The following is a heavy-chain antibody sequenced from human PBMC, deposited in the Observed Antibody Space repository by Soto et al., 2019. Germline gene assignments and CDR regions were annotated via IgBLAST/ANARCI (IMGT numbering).Heavy chain of an antibody. Sequence: GGSLRLSCAASGFTFSSYAMHWVRQAPGKGLEWVAVISYDGSNKYYADSVKGRVTISRDNSKNTLYLQMNSLRAEDTAVYYCARGSSSWFWYLDLWGRGTLVTVSS. CDR3: ARGSSSWFWYLDL. CDR2: ISYDGSNK. V-gene: IGHV3-30-3*01. J-gene: IGHJ2*01. CDR1: GFTFSSYA. D-gene: IGHD6-13*01.